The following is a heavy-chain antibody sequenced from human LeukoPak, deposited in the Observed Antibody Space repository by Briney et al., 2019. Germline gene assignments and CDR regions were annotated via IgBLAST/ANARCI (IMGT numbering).Heavy chain of an antibody. V-gene: IGHV3-30*04. CDR1: GFTLSDYA. D-gene: IGHD4-11*01. CDR2: ISYDGGFT. CDR3: ATESSLTT. Sequence: PGRSLRLSCVASGFTLSDYAMDWVRQAPGKGLEWVGDISYDGGFTNSAASVRDRFTISRDNSKNTLYLHTNSLRPEDTAVYYCATESSLTTWGQGTLVTVSS. J-gene: IGHJ4*02.